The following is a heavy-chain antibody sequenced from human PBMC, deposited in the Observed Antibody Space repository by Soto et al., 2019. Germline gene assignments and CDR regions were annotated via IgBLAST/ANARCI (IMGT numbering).Heavy chain of an antibody. CDR1: GFTFSSDW. V-gene: IGHV3-74*01. J-gene: IGHJ4*02. D-gene: IGHD3-10*01. Sequence: GGSLRLSCAASGFTFSSDWMHWFRQAPGKGLVWVSRIDSGGRTTTYADSVKGRFTISRDNAKDTLYLQMNGLRAEDTALYYCARWFTYGNFDYFDYWGQGTQVTVSS. CDR2: IDSGGRTT. CDR3: ARWFTYGNFDYFDY.